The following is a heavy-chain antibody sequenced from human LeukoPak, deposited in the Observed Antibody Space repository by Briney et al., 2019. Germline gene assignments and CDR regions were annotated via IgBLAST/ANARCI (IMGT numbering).Heavy chain of an antibody. D-gene: IGHD3-22*01. CDR3: ARGLHFRVYDSSDYYPY. J-gene: IGHJ4*02. CDR1: GFTFRTYA. V-gene: IGHV3-23*01. CDR2: ISGSGGST. Sequence: GGWLRLSCAASGFTFRTYAVSWVRQAPGKGLEWVSAISGSGGSTYYADSVKGRFTIFRDNSKNMLYLQMNSLRAEDTAVYYCARGLHFRVYDSSDYYPYWGQGTLVTVSS.